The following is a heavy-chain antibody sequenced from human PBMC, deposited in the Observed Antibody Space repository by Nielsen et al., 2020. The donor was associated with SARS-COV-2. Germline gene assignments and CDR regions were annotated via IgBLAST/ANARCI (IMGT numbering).Heavy chain of an antibody. CDR1: GFTFSSYW. CDR2: IKQGGSEK. V-gene: IGHV3-7*03. CDR3: ARDGLGAYYDFWSGPGAFDI. Sequence: GESLKISCAASGFTFSSYWMSWVRQAPGKGLEWVANIKQGGSEKYYVDSVKGRFTISRDNAKNSLYLQMNSLRAEDTAVYYCARDGLGAYYDFWSGPGAFDIWGQGTMVTVSS. J-gene: IGHJ3*02. D-gene: IGHD3-3*01.